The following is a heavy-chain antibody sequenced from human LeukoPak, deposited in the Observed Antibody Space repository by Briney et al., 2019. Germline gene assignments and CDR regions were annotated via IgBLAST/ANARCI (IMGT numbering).Heavy chain of an antibody. CDR1: GFIFSNYG. CDR2: IWYDGSKK. Sequence: GRSLRLSCEASGFIFSNYGMHWVRQAPGKGLEWVAVIWYDGSKKNYADSVKGRFTIPRDSSKNTLYLQMNSLRAEDTAVYYCAREVNPYYFDSWGQGTLVSVSS. V-gene: IGHV3-33*01. CDR3: AREVNPYYFDS. J-gene: IGHJ4*02.